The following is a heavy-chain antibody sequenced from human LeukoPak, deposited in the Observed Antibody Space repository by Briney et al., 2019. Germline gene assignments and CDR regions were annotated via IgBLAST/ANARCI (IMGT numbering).Heavy chain of an antibody. CDR1: GGTFSSYA. CDR2: IIPIFGTA. CDR3: ARSSTIFGVVTLDDY. J-gene: IGHJ4*02. Sequence: ASVKVSCKASGGTFSSYAISWVRQAPGQGLEWMGGIIPIFGTANYAQKFQGRVTITADESTSTAYMELSSLRSEDTAVYYCARSSTIFGVVTLDDYWGQGTLVTVSS. D-gene: IGHD3-3*01. V-gene: IGHV1-69*13.